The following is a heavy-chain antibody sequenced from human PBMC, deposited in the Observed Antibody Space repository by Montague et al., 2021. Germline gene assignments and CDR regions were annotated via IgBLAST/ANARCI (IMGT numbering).Heavy chain of an antibody. V-gene: IGHV2-5*02. Sequence: PALVKPTQTLTLTCTFSGFSLSTSGVGVGWIRQPPGEALEWLALIYWDDDKRYSPSLKSRLTITKDTSKNQVVLTMTNMDPVDTATYYCAHRQGGYDLWYWGQGTLVTVSS. D-gene: IGHD5-12*01. CDR1: GFSLSTSGVG. J-gene: IGHJ4*02. CDR3: AHRQGGYDLWY. CDR2: IYWDDDK.